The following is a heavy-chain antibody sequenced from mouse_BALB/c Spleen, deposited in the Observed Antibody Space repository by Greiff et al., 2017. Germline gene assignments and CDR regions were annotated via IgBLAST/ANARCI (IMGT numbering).Heavy chain of an antibody. CDR1: GFTFSSYT. V-gene: IGHV5-12-2*01. CDR2: ISNGGGST. CDR3: ARHKTTVVASFDY. D-gene: IGHD1-1*01. Sequence: EVKVVESGGGLVQPGGSLKLSCAASGFTFSSYTMSWVRQTPEKRLEWVAYISNGGGSTYYPDTVKGRFTISRDNAKNTLYLQMSSLKSEDTAMYYCARHKTTVVASFDYWGQGTTLTVSS. J-gene: IGHJ2*01.